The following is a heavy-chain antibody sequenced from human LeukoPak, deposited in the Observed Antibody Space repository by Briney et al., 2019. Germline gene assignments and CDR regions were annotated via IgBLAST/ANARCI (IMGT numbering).Heavy chain of an antibody. Sequence: SVKVSCKASGGTFSSYAISWVRQAPGQGLEWMGGIIPIFGTANYAQKFQGGVTITADESTSTAYMELSSLRSEDTAVYYCARAWSRYNGSPPFDPWGQGTLVTVSA. CDR2: IIPIFGTA. V-gene: IGHV1-69*01. D-gene: IGHD3-10*01. CDR3: ARAWSRYNGSPPFDP. CDR1: GGTFSSYA. J-gene: IGHJ5*02.